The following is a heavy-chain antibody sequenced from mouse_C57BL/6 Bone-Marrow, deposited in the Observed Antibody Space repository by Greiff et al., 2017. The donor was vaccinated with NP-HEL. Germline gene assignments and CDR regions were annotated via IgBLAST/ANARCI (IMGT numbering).Heavy chain of an antibody. V-gene: IGHV2-4*01. D-gene: IGHD1-1*01. J-gene: IGHJ4*01. CDR1: GFSLTSYG. Sequence: VKLVESGPGLVQPSQSLSITCTVSGFSLTSYGVHWVRQPPGKGLEWLGVIWSGGSTDYNAAFISRLSISKDNSKSQVFFKMNSLQADDTAIYYCAKNRFTTVKAMDYWGQGTSVTVSS. CDR3: AKNRFTTVKAMDY. CDR2: IWSGGST.